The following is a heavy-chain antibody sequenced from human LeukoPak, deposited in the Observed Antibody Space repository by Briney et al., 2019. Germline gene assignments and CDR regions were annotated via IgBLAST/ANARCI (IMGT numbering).Heavy chain of an antibody. CDR3: ARNEYSSSYFDY. Sequence: SETLSLTCTVSGGSISSYYWSWIRQPPGKGLEWIGYIYYSGSTNYNPSLKSRVTISVDTSKNQFSLKLSSVTAADTAVYYCARNEYSSSYFDYWGQGTLVTVSS. J-gene: IGHJ4*02. V-gene: IGHV4-59*01. CDR1: GGSISSYY. CDR2: IYYSGST. D-gene: IGHD6-6*01.